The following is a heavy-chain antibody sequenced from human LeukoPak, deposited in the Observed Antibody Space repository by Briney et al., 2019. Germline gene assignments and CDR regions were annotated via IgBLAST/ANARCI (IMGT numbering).Heavy chain of an antibody. D-gene: IGHD3-10*01. V-gene: IGHV3-53*01. J-gene: IGHJ4*02. CDR3: ARGVPFGSGSVLDY. Sequence: GGSLRLSCAASGFTVSSNYMSWVRQAPGKGLEWVSVIYSGGSTYYADSVKGRFTISRDNSKNTLYLQMNSLRAEDTAVYYCARGVPFGSGSVLDYWGQGTLVTVSS. CDR2: IYSGGST. CDR1: GFTVSSNY.